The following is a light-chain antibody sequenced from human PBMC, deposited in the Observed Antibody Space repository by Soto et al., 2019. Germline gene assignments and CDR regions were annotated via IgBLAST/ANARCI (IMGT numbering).Light chain of an antibody. Sequence: QSVLAQPPSASGSPGQSVTISCTGSGSDIGAYNFVSWYQQHPGKAPKLMIFGVTERPSGVPDRFSGSKSANTASLTVSGLQADDEAVYYCYSYAGRNIWVFRGGTQLTVL. J-gene: IGLJ3*02. V-gene: IGLV2-8*01. CDR2: GVT. CDR1: GSDIGAYNF. CDR3: YSYAGRNIWV.